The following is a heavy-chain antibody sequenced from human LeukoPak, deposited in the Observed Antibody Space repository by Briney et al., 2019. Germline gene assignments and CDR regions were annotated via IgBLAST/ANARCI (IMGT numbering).Heavy chain of an antibody. CDR1: GYTFTGYY. D-gene: IGHD6-19*01. CDR3: AREGLAVAGGNYYFDY. V-gene: IGHV1-18*04. CDR2: ISAYDGNT. Sequence: ASVKVSCKASGYTFTGYYMHWVRQAPGQGLEWMGWISAYDGNTNYAQKLQGRVTMTTDTSTSTAYMEVRSLRSDDTAVYYCAREGLAVAGGNYYFDYWGQGTLVTVSS. J-gene: IGHJ4*02.